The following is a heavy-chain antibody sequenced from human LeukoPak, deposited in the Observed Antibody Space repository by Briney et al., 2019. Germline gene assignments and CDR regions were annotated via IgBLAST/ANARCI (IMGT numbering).Heavy chain of an antibody. Sequence: PGGSLRLSCAASGFTFSSYAMSWVRQAPGKGLEWVSAISGSGGSTYYADSVKGRFTISRDNSKNTLYLQMNSLRAGDTAVYYCAKGPAPIAVAGTDYWGQGTLVTVSS. J-gene: IGHJ4*02. CDR3: AKGPAPIAVAGTDY. D-gene: IGHD6-19*01. V-gene: IGHV3-23*01. CDR1: GFTFSSYA. CDR2: ISGSGGST.